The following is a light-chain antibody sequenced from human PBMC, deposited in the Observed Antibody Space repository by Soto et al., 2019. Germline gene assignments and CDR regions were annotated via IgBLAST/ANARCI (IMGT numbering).Light chain of an antibody. CDR3: QQYGSSPRT. V-gene: IGKV3-11*01. J-gene: IGKJ1*01. CDR2: DAS. Sequence: EIVLTQSPATLSLSPGERATLSCRASQSVSSYLAWYQQKPGQAPRLLIYDASNRATGIPARFSGSGSGTDFTLTISRLEPEDLAVYYCQQYGSSPRTFGRGTKVDIK. CDR1: QSVSSY.